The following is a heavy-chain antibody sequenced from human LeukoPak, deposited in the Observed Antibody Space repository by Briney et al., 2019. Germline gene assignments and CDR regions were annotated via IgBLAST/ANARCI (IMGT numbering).Heavy chain of an antibody. Sequence: SVKVSCKASGGTFSSYAISWVRQPPGQGLEWMGGIIPIFGTANYAQKFQGRVTITADESTSTAYMELSSLRSEDTAVYYCARDLISVAVVVIRYAFDIWGQGTMVTVPS. J-gene: IGHJ3*02. CDR1: GGTFSSYA. V-gene: IGHV1-69*13. CDR3: ARDLISVAVVVIRYAFDI. CDR2: IIPIFGTA. D-gene: IGHD3-22*01.